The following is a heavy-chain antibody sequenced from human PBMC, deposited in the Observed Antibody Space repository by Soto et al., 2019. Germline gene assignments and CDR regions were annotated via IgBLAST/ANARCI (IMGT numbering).Heavy chain of an antibody. D-gene: IGHD5-18*01. J-gene: IGHJ4*02. CDR1: GYSFTNYA. CDR3: AREAAMVTTFDY. CDR2: INAGNGNT. V-gene: IGHV1-3*01. Sequence: ASVKVSCKASGYSFTNYAMHWVRQAPGQRLEWMGWINAGNGNTRYSQRFQGRVTITRDTSASTAYMELSSLTSEDTAVYYCAREAAMVTTFDYWGQGTMVTVYS.